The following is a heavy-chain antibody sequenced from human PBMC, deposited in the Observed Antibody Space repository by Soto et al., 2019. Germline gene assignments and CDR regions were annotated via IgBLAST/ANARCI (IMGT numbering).Heavy chain of an antibody. Sequence: ASVKVSCQASGGTFSSYTISWVRQAPGQGLEWMGRIIPILGIANYAQKFQGRVTITADKSTSTAYMELSSLRSEDTAVYYCARDSRGEGVISLKYYYYMDVWGKGTTVTVSS. V-gene: IGHV1-69*04. D-gene: IGHD3-10*01. J-gene: IGHJ6*03. CDR3: ARDSRGEGVISLKYYYYMDV. CDR2: IIPILGIA. CDR1: GGTFSSYT.